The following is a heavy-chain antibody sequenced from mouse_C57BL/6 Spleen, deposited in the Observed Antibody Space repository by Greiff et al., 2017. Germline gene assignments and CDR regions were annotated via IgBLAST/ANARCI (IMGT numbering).Heavy chain of an antibody. V-gene: IGHV14-2*01. Sequence: VHVQQSGAELMKPGASVKLSCTASGFNIKDYYMHWVKQRTEQGLEWIGRIEPGDGGTNYAPKFQGKATITADTSSNTAYLQLSSLTSEDTAIYYCARRRAVVPDFDYWGQGTTLTVSS. J-gene: IGHJ2*01. CDR3: ARRRAVVPDFDY. CDR2: IEPGDGGT. D-gene: IGHD1-1*01. CDR1: GFNIKDYY.